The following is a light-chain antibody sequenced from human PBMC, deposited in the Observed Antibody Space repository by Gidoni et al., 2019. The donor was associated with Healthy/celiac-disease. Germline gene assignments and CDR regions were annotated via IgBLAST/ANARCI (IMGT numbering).Light chain of an antibody. V-gene: IGKV1-39*01. CDR1: QSISSY. CDR3: QQSYSTPELT. CDR2: AAS. Sequence: DLQMTQSPSSLSASVGDRVTITCRASQSISSYLNWYQQKPGKAPKLLLYAASSLQSGVPSRFSGSGSGTDFTLTISSLQPEDFATYYCQQSYSTPELTFXGXTKVEIK. J-gene: IGKJ4*01.